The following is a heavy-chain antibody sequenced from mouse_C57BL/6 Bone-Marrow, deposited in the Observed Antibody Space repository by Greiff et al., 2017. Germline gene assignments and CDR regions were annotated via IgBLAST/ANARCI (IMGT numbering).Heavy chain of an antibody. CDR3: ARRYVWYFDV. Sequence: VKLMESGAELARPGASVKLSCKASGYTFTSYGISWVKQRTGQGLEWIGEIYPRSGNTYYNEKFKGKATLTADKSSSTAYMELRSLTSEDSAVYFCARRYVWYFDVWGTGTTVTVSS. J-gene: IGHJ1*03. D-gene: IGHD2-14*01. V-gene: IGHV1-81*01. CDR2: IYPRSGNT. CDR1: GYTFTSYG.